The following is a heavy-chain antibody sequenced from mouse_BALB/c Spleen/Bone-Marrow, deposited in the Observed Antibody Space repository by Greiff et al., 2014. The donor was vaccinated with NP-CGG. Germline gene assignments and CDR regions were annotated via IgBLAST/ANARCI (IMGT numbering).Heavy chain of an antibody. V-gene: IGHV1-20*02. J-gene: IGHJ2*01. CDR1: GYSFTGYF. Sequence: EVKLVESGPELVKPGASVKIPCKASGYSFTGYFMNWVMQSHGKSLEWIGRINPYNGDTFYNQKFKGKATLTVDKSSSTAHMELRSLASEDSAVYYCARDYYDYYFDYWGQGTTLTVSS. D-gene: IGHD2-4*01. CDR2: INPYNGDT. CDR3: ARDYYDYYFDY.